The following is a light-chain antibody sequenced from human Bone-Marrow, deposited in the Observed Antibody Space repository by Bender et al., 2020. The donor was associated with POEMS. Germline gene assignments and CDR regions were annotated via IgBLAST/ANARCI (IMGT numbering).Light chain of an antibody. V-gene: IGLV1-44*01. CDR2: SNY. CDR1: DSNFGGNN. J-gene: IGLJ3*02. Sequence: QSVLTQPPSASGTPGQSVIISCSGTDSNFGGNNVNWYQHLPGTAPRLVVYSNYQRPSGVPDRFSGSKSGTSASLAITGLQAEDEADYYCESYDRNLGGRVFGGGTKLTVL. CDR3: ESYDRNLGGRV.